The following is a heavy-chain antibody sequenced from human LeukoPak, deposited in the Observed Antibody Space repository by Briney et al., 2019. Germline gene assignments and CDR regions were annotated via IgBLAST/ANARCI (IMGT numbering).Heavy chain of an antibody. CDR1: GVSISPNY. Sequence: PSETLSLTCTVSGVSISPNYWSWIRQPPGKGLEWIGYVYYSGSTNYNPSLKSRVTISVDASKKQFSLRLKSVTAADTAVYYCARGGVAVAASPAADYYYYMDLWGKVTTVTVSS. CDR2: VYYSGST. J-gene: IGHJ6*03. D-gene: IGHD6-19*01. V-gene: IGHV4-59*01. CDR3: ARGGVAVAASPAADYYYYMDL.